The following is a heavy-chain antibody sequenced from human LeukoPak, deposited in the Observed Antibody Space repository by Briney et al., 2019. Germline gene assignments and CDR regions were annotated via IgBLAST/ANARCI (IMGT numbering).Heavy chain of an antibody. D-gene: IGHD6-19*01. CDR1: GFTLRSYA. CDR3: ARRHSSGSN. J-gene: IGHJ4*02. Sequence: GGPLRLSCAASGFTLRSYAMSGVGRAQGKGLEWVAVIYSGGITYYADSVKGRFTISRDNSKNTLYLQMNSLRPEDTAIYFCARRHSSGSNWGQGTLVSVSS. V-gene: IGHV3-66*02. CDR2: IYSGGIT.